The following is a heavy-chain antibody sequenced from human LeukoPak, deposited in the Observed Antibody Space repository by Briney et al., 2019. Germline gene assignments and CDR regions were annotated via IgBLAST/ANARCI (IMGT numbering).Heavy chain of an antibody. CDR2: ISAYNGNT. Sequence: ASVKVSCKASGYTFTSYGISWVRQAPGQGLEWMGWISAYNGNTNYAQKLQGRVTMTTDTSTSTAYMELRSLRFDDTAVYYCARDFAWGSGGAPIDDNWLDPWGQGTLVTVSS. V-gene: IGHV1-18*01. CDR1: GYTFTSYG. CDR3: ARDFAWGSGGAPIDDNWLDP. D-gene: IGHD7-27*01. J-gene: IGHJ5*02.